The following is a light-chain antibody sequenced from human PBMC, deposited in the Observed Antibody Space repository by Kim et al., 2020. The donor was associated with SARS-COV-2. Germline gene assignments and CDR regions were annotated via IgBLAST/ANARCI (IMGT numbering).Light chain of an antibody. CDR1: SSDVGGYNY. CDR2: DVS. Sequence: QSVLTQPASVSGSPGQSITISCTGTSSDVGGYNYVSWYQQHPGKDPKLMIYDVSKRPSGVSNRFSGSKSGNTASLTISGLQAEDEADYYCNSYTSSRTFVFGGGTQLTVL. J-gene: IGLJ2*01. V-gene: IGLV2-14*01. CDR3: NSYTSSRTFV.